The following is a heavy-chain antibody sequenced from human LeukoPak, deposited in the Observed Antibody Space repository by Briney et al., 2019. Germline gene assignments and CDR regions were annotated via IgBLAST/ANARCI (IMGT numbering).Heavy chain of an antibody. CDR1: GYTFTSYA. CDR3: ARIPRGSGSYYPFDY. Sequence: GASVKVSCKASGYTFTSYAMNWVRQAPGQGLEWMGWINTNTGNPTYAQGFTGRFVFSLDTSVSTAYLQISSLKAEDTAVYYCARIPRGSGSYYPFDYWGQGTLVTVSS. V-gene: IGHV7-4-1*02. J-gene: IGHJ4*02. CDR2: INTNTGNP. D-gene: IGHD1-26*01.